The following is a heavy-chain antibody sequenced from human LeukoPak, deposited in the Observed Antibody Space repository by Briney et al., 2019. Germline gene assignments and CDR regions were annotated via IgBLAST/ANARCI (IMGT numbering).Heavy chain of an antibody. D-gene: IGHD3-10*01. V-gene: IGHV3-66*01. CDR1: GFIVSNNY. J-gene: IGHJ4*02. CDR3: AELFHFDY. CDR2: IYSDGST. Sequence: GGSLRLSCAASGFIVSNNYMSWVRQAPGKGLEWVSLIYSDGSTYYADSVKGRFTISRDNSKNTLYLQMNSLRAEDTAVYYCAELFHFDYWGQGTLVTVSS.